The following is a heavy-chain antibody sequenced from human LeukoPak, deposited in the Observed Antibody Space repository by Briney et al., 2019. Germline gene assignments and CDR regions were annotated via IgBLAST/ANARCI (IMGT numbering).Heavy chain of an antibody. CDR1: GASITYGGYT. Sequence: SETLSLTCAVSGASITYGGYTWNWIRQPPGKGLEWIGYIYYSGTTFYNPSLKSRVTMSLESAKNQLSLKLKSVTAADTAVYYCARAYSSSTRFDYWGQGTLVTVSS. V-gene: IGHV4-30-4*07. J-gene: IGHJ4*02. D-gene: IGHD6-6*01. CDR2: IYYSGTT. CDR3: ARAYSSSTRFDY.